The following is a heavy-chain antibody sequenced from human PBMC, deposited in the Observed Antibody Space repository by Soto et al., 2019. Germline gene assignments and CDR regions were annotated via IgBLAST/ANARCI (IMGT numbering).Heavy chain of an antibody. CDR2: IYSGGST. J-gene: IGHJ6*02. CDR1: GFTVSSNY. CDR3: ARVGAVAEAYYYYGMDV. Sequence: GGSLRLSCAASGFTVSSNYMSWVRQAPGKGLEWVSVIYSGGSTYYADSVKGRFTISRDNSKNTLYLQMNSLRAEDTAVYYCARVGAVAEAYYYYGMDVWGQGTTVTVSS. D-gene: IGHD6-19*01. V-gene: IGHV3-53*01.